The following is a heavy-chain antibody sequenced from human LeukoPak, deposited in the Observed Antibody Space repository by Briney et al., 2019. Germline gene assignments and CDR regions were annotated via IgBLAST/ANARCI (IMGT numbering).Heavy chain of an antibody. Sequence: GGSLRLSCTASGFTFSSYSMNWVRQAPGKGLEWVSSIGSSSSYIYYADSVKGRFTISRDNAKNSLYLQMNSLRAEDTAVYYCARDGRMATTDTEQFDYWGQGTLVTVSS. D-gene: IGHD5-24*01. CDR1: GFTFSSYS. V-gene: IGHV3-21*01. CDR3: ARDGRMATTDTEQFDY. J-gene: IGHJ4*02. CDR2: IGSSSSYI.